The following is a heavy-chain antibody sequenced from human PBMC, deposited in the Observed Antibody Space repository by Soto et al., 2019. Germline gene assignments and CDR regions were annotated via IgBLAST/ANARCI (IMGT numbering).Heavy chain of an antibody. CDR2: ISYSVTT. V-gene: IGHV4-39*01. CDR1: GFSISTNTYY. Sequence: PSETLSLTCSVSGFSISTNTYYWGWLRQPPGKGLEYIGSISYSVTTYYNPSLKSRVTMSADTSKNQFSLNLSSVTATDTAIYFCARLRLGEPQDYWGQGTLVTVSS. D-gene: IGHD3-16*01. CDR3: ARLRLGEPQDY. J-gene: IGHJ4*02.